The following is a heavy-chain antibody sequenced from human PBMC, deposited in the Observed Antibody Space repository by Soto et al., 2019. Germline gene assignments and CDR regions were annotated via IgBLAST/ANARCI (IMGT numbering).Heavy chain of an antibody. Sequence: QVQLVQSGAELKKPGSSVKVSCEASGGSFISYSFTWVRQAPGQGREWMGRIIPIKGKANYALKFQDRVTITADRSTRTAYMELRSLRPEDTAVYYCAKSLLFVDHAYMDVWGKGTTVTVSS. D-gene: IGHD2-21*01. V-gene: IGHV1-69*02. CDR3: AKSLLFVDHAYMDV. CDR1: GGSFISYS. J-gene: IGHJ6*03. CDR2: IIPIKGKA.